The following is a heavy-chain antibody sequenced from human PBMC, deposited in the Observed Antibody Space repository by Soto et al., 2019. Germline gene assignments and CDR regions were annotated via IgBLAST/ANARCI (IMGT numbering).Heavy chain of an antibody. D-gene: IGHD3-22*01. CDR1: GFMFDNYA. V-gene: IGHV3-23*01. CDR2: ISGSGHAT. J-gene: IGHJ4*02. CDR3: GKGRYFDSSGGCANY. Sequence: EVRLLESGGGSVPPGASARLSCLTSGFMFDNYAMSWVRQSPARGREWVAAISGSGHATYYTQSVRGRFTISRDKSKKTVFLQMNNRRTEDTAIYYCGKGRYFDSSGGCANYWGLGTLVTVSS.